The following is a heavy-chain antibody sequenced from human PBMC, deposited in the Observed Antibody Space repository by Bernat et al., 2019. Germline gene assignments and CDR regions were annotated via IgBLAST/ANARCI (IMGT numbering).Heavy chain of an antibody. CDR1: GFTFSNYG. Sequence: QVQLVESGGGVVQPGRSLRLSCAASGFTFSNYGMHWVRQAPGKGLEWVAVIWYDGSNRYYADSMKGRFTISRDNSKSTLYLQMNSLRAEDTAVYYCARGPRNYYYYYMDVWGKGTTVTVSS. J-gene: IGHJ6*03. V-gene: IGHV3-33*01. CDR2: IWYDGSNR. CDR3: ARGPRNYYYYYMDV.